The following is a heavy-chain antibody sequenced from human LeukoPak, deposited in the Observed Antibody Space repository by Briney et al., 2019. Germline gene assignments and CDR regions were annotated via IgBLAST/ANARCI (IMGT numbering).Heavy chain of an antibody. CDR2: INPNSGGT. CDR1: GYTFTGYY. V-gene: IGHV1-2*06. J-gene: IGHJ5*02. Sequence: GASVKVSXKASGYTFTGYYMHWVRQAPGQGLEWMGRINPNSGGTNYAQKFQGRVTMTRDTSISTAYMELSRLRSDDTAVYYCARDQLYCSSTSCYAGGNWFDPWGQGTLVTVSS. D-gene: IGHD2-2*01. CDR3: ARDQLYCSSTSCYAGGNWFDP.